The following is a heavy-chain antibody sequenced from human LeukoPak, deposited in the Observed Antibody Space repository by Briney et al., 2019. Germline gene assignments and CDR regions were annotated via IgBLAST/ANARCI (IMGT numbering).Heavy chain of an antibody. Sequence: ASVKVSCKASGYTFTSYGISWVRQAPGQGLEWMGWISGYNGNTNYAQKLQGRVTMTTDTSTSTAYMELRSLRSDDTAVYYCASAPPRGYCSSTSCSLGYWGQGTLVTVSS. V-gene: IGHV1-18*01. CDR3: ASAPPRGYCSSTSCSLGY. CDR2: ISGYNGNT. J-gene: IGHJ4*02. D-gene: IGHD2-2*01. CDR1: GYTFTSYG.